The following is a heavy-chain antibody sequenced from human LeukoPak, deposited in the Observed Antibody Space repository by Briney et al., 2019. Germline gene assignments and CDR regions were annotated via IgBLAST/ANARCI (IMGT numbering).Heavy chain of an antibody. Sequence: GGSLRLSCAASGFTFSNAWMSWVRQAPGKGLEWVGRIKSKTDGGTTDYAAPVKGRFTISRDDSKNTLYLQMNSLKTEDTAVYYCTTRRGGLLWFGEDYYYYMDVWGKGTTVTISS. CDR1: GFTFSNAW. CDR3: TTRRGGLLWFGEDYYYYMDV. J-gene: IGHJ6*03. CDR2: IKSKTDGGTT. V-gene: IGHV3-15*01. D-gene: IGHD3-10*01.